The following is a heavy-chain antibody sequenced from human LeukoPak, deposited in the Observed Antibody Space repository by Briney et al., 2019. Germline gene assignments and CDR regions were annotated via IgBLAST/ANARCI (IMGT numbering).Heavy chain of an antibody. Sequence: SQTLSLTCAISGDSVSSNIAAWNWIRQSPSRGLEWLGGTYYRSKWYNDYAGSVKSRITINSDTSKNQFSLQLNSVSPEDTAVYYCAGGGGSFDYWGQGTLVTVSS. CDR1: GDSVSSNIAA. J-gene: IGHJ4*02. V-gene: IGHV6-1*01. CDR3: AGGGGSFDY. D-gene: IGHD5-12*01. CDR2: TYYRSKWYN.